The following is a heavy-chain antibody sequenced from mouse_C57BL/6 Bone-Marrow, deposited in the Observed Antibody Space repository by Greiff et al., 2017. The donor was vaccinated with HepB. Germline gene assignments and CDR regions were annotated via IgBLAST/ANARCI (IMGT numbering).Heavy chain of an antibody. Sequence: QVQLQQSGPELVKPGASVKLSCKASGYTFTSYDINWVKQRPGQGLEWIGWIYPRDGSTKYNEKFKGKATLTVDTSSSTAYMELHSPTSEDSAVYFCARKGGYPWFAYWGQGTLVTVSA. D-gene: IGHD2-2*01. CDR3: ARKGGYPWFAY. CDR1: GYTFTSYD. J-gene: IGHJ3*01. CDR2: IYPRDGST. V-gene: IGHV1-85*01.